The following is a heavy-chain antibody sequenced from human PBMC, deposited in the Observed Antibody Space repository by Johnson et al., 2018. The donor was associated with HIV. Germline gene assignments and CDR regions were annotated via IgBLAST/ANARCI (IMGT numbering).Heavy chain of an antibody. V-gene: IGHV3-74*02. J-gene: IGHJ3*02. Sequence: VQLVESGGGVVQPGRSLRLSCAASGFTFNSYGMHWVRQVPRKGLVWVSRINSDGSDTIYVDSVKGRFTISGDNAKDTLYLRMNNLRAEDTAMYYCARSASKYDAFDIWGQGTVVTVSS. CDR1: GFTFNSYG. CDR2: INSDGSDT. CDR3: ARSASKYDAFDI.